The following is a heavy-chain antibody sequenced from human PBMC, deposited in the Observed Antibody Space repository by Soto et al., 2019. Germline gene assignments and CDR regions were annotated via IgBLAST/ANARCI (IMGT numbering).Heavy chain of an antibody. CDR2: INHSGST. D-gene: IGHD6-19*01. Sequence: PSETLSLTCAVYGGSFSPYFWSWIRQPPGKGLEWIGEINHSGSTNYNPSLTRRATLSVDTSKNQVSLKLTSVTAADTAVYCCARLASGWQYYYFDFWGRGTPVTVSS. V-gene: IGHV4-34*01. CDR3: ARLASGWQYYYFDF. J-gene: IGHJ2*01. CDR1: GGSFSPYF.